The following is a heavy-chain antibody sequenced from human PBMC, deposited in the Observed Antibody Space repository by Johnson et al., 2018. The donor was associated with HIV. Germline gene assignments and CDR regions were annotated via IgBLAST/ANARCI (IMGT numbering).Heavy chain of an antibody. CDR2: ISYDGSNK. J-gene: IGHJ3*02. D-gene: IGHD6-13*01. V-gene: IGHV3-30-3*01. Sequence: QVQLVESGGGVVQPGRSLRLSCAASGFTFSSYAMHWVRQAPGKGLEWVAVISYDGSNKYYADSVKGRFTISRDNSKNTLYLQMNSLRAEDTAEYYCARDCCKAAAAGLGDAFDIWGQGTMVTVSS. CDR1: GFTFSSYA. CDR3: ARDCCKAAAAGLGDAFDI.